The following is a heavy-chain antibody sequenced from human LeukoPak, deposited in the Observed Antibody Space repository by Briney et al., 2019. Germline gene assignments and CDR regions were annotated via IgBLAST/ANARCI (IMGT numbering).Heavy chain of an antibody. CDR2: INHSGST. CDR3: AAEYYYGSGSYQQFDY. Sequence: SETLSLICAVYGGSFSGYYWSWIRQPPGKGLEWIGEINHSGSTNYNPSLKSRLTISVDTSKNQLSLKLSAVTAADTAVYYCAAEYYYGSGSYQQFDYWGQGTLVTVSS. J-gene: IGHJ4*02. D-gene: IGHD3-10*01. CDR1: GGSFSGYY. V-gene: IGHV4-34*01.